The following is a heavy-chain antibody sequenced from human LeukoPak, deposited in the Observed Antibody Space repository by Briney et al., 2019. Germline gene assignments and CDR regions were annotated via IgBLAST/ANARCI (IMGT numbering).Heavy chain of an antibody. J-gene: IGHJ4*02. CDR1: GVSMSAYQ. D-gene: IGHD2-8*01. CDR3: ATSNDAKVAPFDH. CDR2: INTKGET. Sequence: SETLSLTCTVSGVSMSAYQWSWVRQSPEKGLEWIGCINTKGETSYNPSLKSRVTTSVDTSKSQFSLRLTSVTAADTAVYYCATSNDAKVAPFDHWGQGAPVTVSS. V-gene: IGHV4-4*09.